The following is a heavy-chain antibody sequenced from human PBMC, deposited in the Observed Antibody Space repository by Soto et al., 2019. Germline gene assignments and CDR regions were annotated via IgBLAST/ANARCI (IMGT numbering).Heavy chain of an antibody. J-gene: IGHJ4*02. CDR3: AKGMDGVDYDFWSGYSASPDY. D-gene: IGHD3-3*01. CDR2: ISGSGGST. V-gene: IGHV3-23*01. Sequence: GGSLRLSCAASGFTFSSYAMSWVRQAPGKGLEWVSAISGSGGSTYYADSVKGRFTISRDNSKNTLYLQMNSLRAEDTAVYYCAKGMDGVDYDFWSGYSASPDYWGQGTLVTVSS. CDR1: GFTFSSYA.